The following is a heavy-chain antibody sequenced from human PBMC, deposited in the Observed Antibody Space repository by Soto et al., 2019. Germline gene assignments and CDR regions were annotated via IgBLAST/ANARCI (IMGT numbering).Heavy chain of an antibody. CDR2: FDPEDGET. J-gene: IGHJ6*02. Sequence: ASVKVSCKVSGYTLTELSMHWVRQAPGKGLERMGGFDPEDGETIYAQKFQGRVTMTEDTSTDTAYMELSSLRSEDTAVYYCATFRHYAYYHDGMDVCGQGTTVTVSS. CDR3: ATFRHYAYYHDGMDV. V-gene: IGHV1-24*01. D-gene: IGHD3-16*01. CDR1: GYTLTELS.